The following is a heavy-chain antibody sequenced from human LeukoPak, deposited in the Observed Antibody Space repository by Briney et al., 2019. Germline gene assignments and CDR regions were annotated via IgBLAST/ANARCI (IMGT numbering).Heavy chain of an antibody. J-gene: IGHJ6*03. CDR3: TTYVGAYSNWGDYYYYYMDV. V-gene: IGHV3-15*01. CDR2: IKSKTDGGTT. Sequence: PGGSLRLSCAASGFTLSNAGMSWVRQAPGKGLEWVGRIKSKTDGGTTDYAAPVKGRFTISREDSKNTLYLQMNSLKTEDTAVYYCTTYVGAYSNWGDYYYYYMDVWGKGTTVTVSS. CDR1: GFTLSNAG. D-gene: IGHD4-11*01.